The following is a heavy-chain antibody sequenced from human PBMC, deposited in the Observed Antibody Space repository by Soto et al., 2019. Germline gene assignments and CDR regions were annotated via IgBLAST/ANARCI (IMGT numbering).Heavy chain of an antibody. Sequence: PGGSLRLSCAASGFIFSNYPMTWVRQAPGRGLEWVAGISGSGETPYYADSVKGRFTISRDNFQNTLHLHMSSLRAEDTAVYECAKDRRSTIVRGFLRSIDHWGQGALVTVSS. V-gene: IGHV3-23*01. CDR2: ISGSGETP. CDR1: GFIFSNYP. CDR3: AKDRRSTIVRGFLRSIDH. D-gene: IGHD6-6*01. J-gene: IGHJ4*02.